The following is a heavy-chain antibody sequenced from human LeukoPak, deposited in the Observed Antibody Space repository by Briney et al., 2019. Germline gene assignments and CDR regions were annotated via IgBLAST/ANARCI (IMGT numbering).Heavy chain of an antibody. Sequence: GGSLRLSCAASGFTFSSYWMSWVRQAPGKGLEWVANIKQDGSEKYYVDSVKGRFTISRDSAKNSLYLQMNSLRAEDTAVYYCARDSGDRDGYNYSDYWGQGTLVTVSS. J-gene: IGHJ4*02. V-gene: IGHV3-7*01. D-gene: IGHD5-12*01. CDR1: GFTFSSYW. CDR3: ARDSGDRDGYNYSDY. CDR2: IKQDGSEK.